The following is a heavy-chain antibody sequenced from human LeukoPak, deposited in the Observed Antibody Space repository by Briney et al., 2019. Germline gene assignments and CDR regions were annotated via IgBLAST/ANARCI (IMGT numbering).Heavy chain of an antibody. J-gene: IGHJ4*02. CDR1: GFTFSSYA. Sequence: GGSLRLSCAASGFTFSSYAMSWVRQAPGKGLEGVSAISGSGGSTYYADSVKGRFTISRDNSKNTLYLQMNSLRAEDTAVYYCAKDPRVVTAATAPDYWGQGTLVTVSS. CDR3: AKDPRVVTAATAPDY. D-gene: IGHD2-2*01. CDR2: ISGSGGST. V-gene: IGHV3-23*01.